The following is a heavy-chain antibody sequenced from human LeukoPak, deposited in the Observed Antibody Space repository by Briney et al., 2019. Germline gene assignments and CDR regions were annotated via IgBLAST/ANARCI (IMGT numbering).Heavy chain of an antibody. D-gene: IGHD1-26*01. J-gene: IGHJ5*02. CDR2: ISAYNGNT. V-gene: IGHV1-18*01. Sequence: ASVKVSCKASGYTFTSYGISWVRRAPGQGLEWMGWISAYNGNTNYAQKLQGRVTMTTDTSTSTAYMELRSLRSDDTAVYYCARAGLLGNDDNWFDPWGQGTLVTVSS. CDR1: GYTFTSYG. CDR3: ARAGLLGNDDNWFDP.